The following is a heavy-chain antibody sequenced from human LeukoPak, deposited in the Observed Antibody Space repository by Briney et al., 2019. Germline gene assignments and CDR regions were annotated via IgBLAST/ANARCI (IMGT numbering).Heavy chain of an antibody. V-gene: IGHV3-9*01. Sequence: PGGSLRLSCAASGFTFDDYAMHWVRQAPGKGLEWVSGISWNSGSIGYADSVKGRFTISRDNAKNSLYLQMNSLRAEDTALYYCAKVSIRYFDSAFDYWGQGTLVTVSS. D-gene: IGHD3-9*01. CDR3: AKVSIRYFDSAFDY. CDR2: ISWNSGSI. CDR1: GFTFDDYA. J-gene: IGHJ4*02.